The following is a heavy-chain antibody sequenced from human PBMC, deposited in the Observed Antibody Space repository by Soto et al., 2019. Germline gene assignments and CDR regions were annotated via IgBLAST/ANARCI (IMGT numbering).Heavy chain of an antibody. V-gene: IGHV1-69*13. CDR2: IIPIFGTA. D-gene: IGHD3-22*01. Sequence: SVKVSCKASGGTFSSYAISWVRQAPGQGLEWMGEIIPIFGTANYAQKFQGRVTITADESTSTAYMELSSLRSEDTAVYYCARDRGPSSGYYPYWFDPWGQGTRVTVSS. J-gene: IGHJ5*02. CDR3: ARDRGPSSGYYPYWFDP. CDR1: GGTFSSYA.